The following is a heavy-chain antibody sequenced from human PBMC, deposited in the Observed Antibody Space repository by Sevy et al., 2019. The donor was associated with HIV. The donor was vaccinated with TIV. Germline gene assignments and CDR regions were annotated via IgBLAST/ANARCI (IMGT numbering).Heavy chain of an antibody. CDR1: GFTFSSYA. Sequence: GGSLRLSCAASGFTFSSYAMSWVRQAPGKGLEWVSAISGSGGSTYYADSVKGRFTISRDNSKNTLYLQMNSLRAEDTAVYYCANPALSGSYYAGLVYWGQGTLVTVSS. CDR2: ISGSGGST. J-gene: IGHJ4*02. V-gene: IGHV3-23*01. CDR3: ANPALSGSYYAGLVY. D-gene: IGHD1-26*01.